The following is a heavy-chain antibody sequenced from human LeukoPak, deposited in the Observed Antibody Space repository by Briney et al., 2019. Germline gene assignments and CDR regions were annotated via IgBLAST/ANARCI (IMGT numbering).Heavy chain of an antibody. J-gene: IGHJ4*02. Sequence: PSETLSLTCTVSGGSISGSYWSWIRQPPGKGLEWIGYILYTGDNDYNPSLKTRATVSMDTSKNQFSLKMTSVTAADTAVYYCARHTYARPFDFWGQGTLVTVSS. CDR2: ILYTGDN. D-gene: IGHD6-6*01. CDR1: GGSISGSY. V-gene: IGHV4-59*08. CDR3: ARHTYARPFDF.